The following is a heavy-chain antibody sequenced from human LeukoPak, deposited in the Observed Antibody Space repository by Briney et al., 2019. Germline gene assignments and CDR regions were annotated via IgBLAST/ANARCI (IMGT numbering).Heavy chain of an antibody. CDR1: GFTFTSYS. CDR3: AASPSGSGYYFDY. D-gene: IGHD3-10*01. CDR2: ISSDSSYI. J-gene: IGHJ4*02. V-gene: IGHV3-21*01. Sequence: PXGSLRLSCADSGFTFTSYSMNWVRQAPGKGLEWVSSISSDSSYIYYADSVKGRFTISRDNAKNSLYLEMNSLRAEDTAVYYCAASPSGSGYYFDYWGQGTLVTVSS.